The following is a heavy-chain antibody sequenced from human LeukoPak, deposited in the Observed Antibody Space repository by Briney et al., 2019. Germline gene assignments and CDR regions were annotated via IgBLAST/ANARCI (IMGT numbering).Heavy chain of an antibody. J-gene: IGHJ4*02. CDR3: ARYQGHYDILTGYGY. CDR1: GYSFTSYW. D-gene: IGHD3-9*01. Sequence: TGESLKISCKGSGYSFTSYWIGWVRQMPGKGLEWMGIIYPGDSDTRYSPSFQGQVTISADKSISTAYLQWSSLKASDTAMYYCARYQGHYDILTGYGYWGQGTLVTVSS. V-gene: IGHV5-51*01. CDR2: IYPGDSDT.